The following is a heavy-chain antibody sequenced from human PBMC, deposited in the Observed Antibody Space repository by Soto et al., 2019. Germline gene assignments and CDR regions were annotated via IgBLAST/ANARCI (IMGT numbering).Heavy chain of an antibody. CDR3: ATTGPY. J-gene: IGHJ1*01. V-gene: IGHV3-33*01. CDR2: IWFDGSNK. CDR1: GFSFSSYG. Sequence: PGGSLRLSCAASGFSFSSYGMHWVRQAPGKGLEWVAVIWFDGSNKFYADSVKGRFTISRDNSKNTVSLQMNSLRDEDSAAYYCATTGPYWAQGTLVTVSS.